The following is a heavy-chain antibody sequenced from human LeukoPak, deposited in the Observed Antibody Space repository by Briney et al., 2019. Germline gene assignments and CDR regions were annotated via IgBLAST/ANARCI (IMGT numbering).Heavy chain of an antibody. D-gene: IGHD3-10*01. CDR2: IYYSGST. Sequence: SETLSLTCTVSGGSISSYYWSWIRQPPGKGPEWIGYIYYSGSTNYNPSLKSRVTISVDTSKNQFSLKLSSVTAADTAVYYCASAGVYYGSGSYYLSFDYWGQGTLVTVSS. V-gene: IGHV4-59*01. CDR3: ASAGVYYGSGSYYLSFDY. CDR1: GGSISSYY. J-gene: IGHJ4*02.